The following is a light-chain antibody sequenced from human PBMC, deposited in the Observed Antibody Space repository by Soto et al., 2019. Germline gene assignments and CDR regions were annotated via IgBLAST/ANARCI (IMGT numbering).Light chain of an antibody. V-gene: IGKV4-1*01. Sequence: DIVMTQSPDSLAVSLGERATINCKSSRRVLYSSGNQNYLAWYQQKPGQPPNLLIYWASTRESGVPDRFSGSGSGTDFTLTISSLQAEDVAVYYCQQYYSTPWTFGQGTKVEIK. CDR1: RRVLYSSGNQNY. J-gene: IGKJ1*01. CDR3: QQYYSTPWT. CDR2: WAS.